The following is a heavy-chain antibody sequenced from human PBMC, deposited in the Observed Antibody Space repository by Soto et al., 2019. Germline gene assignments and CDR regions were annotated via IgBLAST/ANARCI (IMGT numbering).Heavy chain of an antibody. V-gene: IGHV3-23*01. CDR3: ARARIQNSILGATTGAFDI. CDR2: ITSDGRT. Sequence: GGSLRLSCAASGFTFSSYAMSWVRQAPGKGLEWVSIITSDGRTYYADSVKGRFTISRDNSKNTLYLQMNSLRAEDTAVYYCARARIQNSILGATTGAFDIWGQGTMVTVSS. D-gene: IGHD1-26*01. CDR1: GFTFSSYA. J-gene: IGHJ3*02.